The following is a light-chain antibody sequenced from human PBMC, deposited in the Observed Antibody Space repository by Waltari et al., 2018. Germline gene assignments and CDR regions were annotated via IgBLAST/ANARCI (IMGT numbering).Light chain of an antibody. CDR3: QQRSDWPPKIT. V-gene: IGKV3-11*01. CDR1: QSVNKL. J-gene: IGKJ4*01. CDR2: DAS. Sequence: EIVLTQSPATLSLSPGERATLSCRASQSVNKLLAWYQQKPGQPPRLLVYDASFRAAGIPDRFRGSGSGTDFTLTISSLEPEDFAVYYCQQRSDWPPKITFGGGTKVEI.